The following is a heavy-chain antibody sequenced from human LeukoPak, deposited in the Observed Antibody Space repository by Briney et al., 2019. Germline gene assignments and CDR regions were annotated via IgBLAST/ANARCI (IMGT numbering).Heavy chain of an antibody. CDR3: ARDFRSAVVVADDGY. Sequence: PGGSLRLSCAASGFTFSSYWMSWVRQAPGKGLEWVSSISSSSSYIYYADSVKGRFTISRDNAKNSLYLQMNSLRAEDTAVYYCARDFRSAVVVADDGYWGQGTLVAVSS. V-gene: IGHV3-21*01. J-gene: IGHJ4*02. CDR2: ISSSSSYI. CDR1: GFTFSSYW. D-gene: IGHD2-15*01.